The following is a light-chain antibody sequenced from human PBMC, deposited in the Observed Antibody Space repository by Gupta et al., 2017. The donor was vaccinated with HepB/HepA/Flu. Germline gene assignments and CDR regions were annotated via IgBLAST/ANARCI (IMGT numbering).Light chain of an antibody. Sequence: QSTLTQPASVSGSPGQSITISCTGTSSDVGGSNYVSWYQQHPHKAPKLMIYDVSNRPSGVSNRFSGSKSGNTASLTISGLQAEDEADYYCSSYTSSSTLWVFGGGTKLTVL. CDR1: SSDVGGSNY. CDR2: DVS. V-gene: IGLV2-14*03. CDR3: SSYTSSSTLWV. J-gene: IGLJ3*02.